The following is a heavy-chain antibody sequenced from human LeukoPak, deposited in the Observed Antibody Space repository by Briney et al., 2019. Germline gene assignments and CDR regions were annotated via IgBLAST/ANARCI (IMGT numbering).Heavy chain of an antibody. D-gene: IGHD6-13*01. Sequence: SETLSLTCTVSGGSISGSSYYWGWIRQPPGKGLEWIGSIYYSGSTYYNPSLKSRVTISVDTSKNQFSLKLSSVTAADTAVYYCARHGSIAAAEDAFDIWGQGTMVTVSS. CDR1: GGSISGSSYY. CDR2: IYYSGST. CDR3: ARHGSIAAAEDAFDI. J-gene: IGHJ3*02. V-gene: IGHV4-39*01.